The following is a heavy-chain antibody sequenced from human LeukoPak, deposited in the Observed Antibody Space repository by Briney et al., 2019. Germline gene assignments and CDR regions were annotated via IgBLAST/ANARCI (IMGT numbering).Heavy chain of an antibody. CDR1: GYTFTSYY. D-gene: IGHD2-8*01. CDR3: ARALTAVYVYFDY. J-gene: IGHJ4*02. V-gene: IGHV1-46*01. Sequence: GASVKASCKAFGYTFTSYYMIWVRQAPGQGLEWMGIINTSGGSTSYAQKFQGRVTMTRDTSTSTVYMELSSLRSEDTSVYYCARALTAVYVYFDYWGQGALVTVSS. CDR2: INTSGGST.